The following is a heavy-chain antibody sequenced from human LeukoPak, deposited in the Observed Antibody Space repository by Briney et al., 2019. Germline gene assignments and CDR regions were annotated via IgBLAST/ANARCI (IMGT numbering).Heavy chain of an antibody. V-gene: IGHV3-53*01. CDR3: ARLYGDSLYLDY. D-gene: IGHD4-17*01. CDR1: GFTFSSYG. CDR2: IYSGGST. Sequence: GGSLRLSCAASGFTFSSYGMHWVRQAPGKGLEWVSVIYSGGSTYYADSVKGRFTISRDNSKNTLYLQMNSLRAEDTAVYYCARLYGDSLYLDYWGQGTLVTVSS. J-gene: IGHJ4*02.